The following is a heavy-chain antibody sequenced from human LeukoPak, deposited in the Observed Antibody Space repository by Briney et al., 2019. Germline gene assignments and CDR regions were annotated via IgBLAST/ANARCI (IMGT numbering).Heavy chain of an antibody. V-gene: IGHV4-59*01. J-gene: IGHJ4*02. D-gene: IGHD1-14*01. CDR1: GVSFSGYY. CDR3: ARATAYIIEDYSDY. CDR2: INYSGST. Sequence: SETLSLTCAVYGVSFSGYYWSWIRQPPGKGLEWSGYINYSGSTNYNPSLKSRVTISVDTSENQFSVKLSWMTLADTAVYSCARATAYIIEDYSDYWAQATQVTVPS.